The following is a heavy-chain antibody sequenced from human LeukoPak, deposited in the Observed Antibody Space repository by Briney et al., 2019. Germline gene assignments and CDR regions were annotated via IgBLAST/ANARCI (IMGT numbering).Heavy chain of an antibody. CDR1: GFAFWSHG. Sequence: GRSLRLSCVASGFAFWSHGMHWVRQVPGQGLRWVASVWYDGSNKYYADFAQGRFIISRDNPKNTLYLEMNSLRVEDTAVYFCTKDRGYSFIGAMDAWGQGTTVSVSS. J-gene: IGHJ6*02. V-gene: IGHV3-30*02. CDR3: TKDRGYSFIGAMDA. CDR2: VWYDGSNK. D-gene: IGHD5-12*01.